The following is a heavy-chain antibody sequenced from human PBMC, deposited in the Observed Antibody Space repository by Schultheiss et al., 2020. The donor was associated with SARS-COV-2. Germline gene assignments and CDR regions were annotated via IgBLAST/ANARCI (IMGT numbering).Heavy chain of an antibody. CDR2: ISSSSSYI. V-gene: IGHV3-21*04. CDR1: GFTFSSYS. CDR3: AKDREVIVPAASDY. J-gene: IGHJ4*02. Sequence: GESLKISCAASGFTFSSYSMNWVRQAPGKGLEWVSSISSSSSYIYYADSVKGRFTISRDNSKNMLYLQLNSLRAEDTAVYYCAKDREVIVPAASDYWGQGTLVTVSS. D-gene: IGHD2-2*01.